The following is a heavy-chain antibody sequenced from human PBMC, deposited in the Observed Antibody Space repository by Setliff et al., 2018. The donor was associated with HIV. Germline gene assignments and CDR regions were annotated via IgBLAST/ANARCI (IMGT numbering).Heavy chain of an antibody. J-gene: IGHJ4*02. CDR3: ARVKRGLEWLPYGYFDY. CDR2: ISSTGAA. CDR1: GDSINSHF. V-gene: IGHV4-59*11. Sequence: SETLSLTCTVSGDSINSHFWTWIRQSPRQGLEWIGYISSTGAAWYNPSLKSRVTISVDTSKNQFSLKLSSVTAADTAVYYCARVKRGLEWLPYGYFDYWGQGTLVTVSS. D-gene: IGHD3-3*01.